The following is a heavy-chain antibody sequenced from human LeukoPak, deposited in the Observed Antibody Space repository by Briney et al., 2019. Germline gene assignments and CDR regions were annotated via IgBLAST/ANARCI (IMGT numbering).Heavy chain of an antibody. V-gene: IGHV1-2*06. CDR3: ARDDYSASDY. J-gene: IGHJ4*02. CDR2: INPNSGGT. CDR1: GYTFTSYG. Sequence: ASVKVSCKASGYTFTSYGISWVRQAPGQGLEWMGRINPNSGGTNYAQKFQGRVTMTRDTSISTAYMELSRLRSDDTAVYYCARDDYSASDYWGQGTLVTVSS. D-gene: IGHD4-11*01.